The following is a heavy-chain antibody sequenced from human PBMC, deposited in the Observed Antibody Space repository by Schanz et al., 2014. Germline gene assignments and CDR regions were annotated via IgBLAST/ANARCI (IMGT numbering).Heavy chain of an antibody. CDR3: VRDSFFAFDY. D-gene: IGHD3-3*01. V-gene: IGHV3-23*01. CDR2: ISGTGGDDT. Sequence: DVQLLESGGGLVQPGGSLRLSCLASGFAFSSYGMNWLRQAPGKGLLWVSSISGTGGDDTYYADSVKGRFTISRDNSKNSVFLQMNSLRAEDTAVYYCVRDSFFAFDYWGQGTLVTVSS. J-gene: IGHJ4*02. CDR1: GFAFSSYG.